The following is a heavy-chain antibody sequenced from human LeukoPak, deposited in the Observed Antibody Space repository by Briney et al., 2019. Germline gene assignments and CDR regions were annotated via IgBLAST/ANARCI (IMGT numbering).Heavy chain of an antibody. J-gene: IGHJ4*02. CDR2: ISGSGGST. V-gene: IGHV3-23*01. CDR1: GFTFSSYA. D-gene: IGHD1-26*01. Sequence: GGSLRLSCAASGFTFSSYAMSWVRQAPGKGLEWVSAISGSGGSTYYADSVKGRFTISRDNSKNTLYLQMNSLKTEDTAVYYCTTNLPIVGALLTQNIHFDYWGQGTLVTVSS. CDR3: TTNLPIVGALLTQNIHFDY.